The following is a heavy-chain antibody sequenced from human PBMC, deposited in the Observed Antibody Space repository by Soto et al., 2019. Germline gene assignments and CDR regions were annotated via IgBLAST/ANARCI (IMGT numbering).Heavy chain of an antibody. CDR1: GFSFSSHW. J-gene: IGHJ3*02. CDR3: ARDRLGVSDAFDI. Sequence: PGGSLRLSCAASGFSFSSHWMSWVRQAPGKGLEWVANIKQDGSEKYYVVSVTGRFTISRDNAKNSLYLQMNSLRAEDTAVYYCARDRLGVSDAFDIWGQGTMVTVSS. V-gene: IGHV3-7*01. D-gene: IGHD1-26*01. CDR2: IKQDGSEK.